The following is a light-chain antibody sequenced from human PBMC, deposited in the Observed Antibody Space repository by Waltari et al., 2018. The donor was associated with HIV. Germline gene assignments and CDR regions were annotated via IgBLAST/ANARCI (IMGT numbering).Light chain of an antibody. CDR1: STDIGSNTY. CDR2: EVN. J-gene: IGLJ2*01. CDR3: SSNAITFEI. Sequence: QSALTQPPSASGSPGQSVTISCTGSSTDIGSNTYVSWFQQYPGKSPKLIIYEVNKRPSGVPDRFSGSKSGNTASLTVSGLQADDEADYYCSSNAITFEIFGGGTKLTV. V-gene: IGLV2-8*01.